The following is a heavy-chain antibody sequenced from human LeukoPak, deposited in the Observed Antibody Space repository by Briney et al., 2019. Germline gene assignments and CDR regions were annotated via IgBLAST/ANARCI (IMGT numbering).Heavy chain of an antibody. CDR3: RAAADLNDY. J-gene: IGHJ4*02. CDR2: IRSKADSYTT. Sequence: GGSLNLSCAASGFTFSGSAMHWFRQASGKGLEWLGRIRSKADSYTTAYAASVKGRFIVSRDDSKNTAYLQMNSLKTEDTAVYYCRAAADLNDYWGQGTLVTVSS. D-gene: IGHD6-13*01. CDR1: GFTFSGSA. V-gene: IGHV3-73*01.